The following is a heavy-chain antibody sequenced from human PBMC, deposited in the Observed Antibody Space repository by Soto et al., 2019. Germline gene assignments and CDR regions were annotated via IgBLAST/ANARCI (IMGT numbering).Heavy chain of an antibody. CDR1: GGSFSGYY. CDR3: ARGAFRAVVPAATINWFDP. Sequence: PSETLSLTCAVYGGSFSGYYWSWIRQPPGKGLEWIGEINHSGSTNYNPSLKSRVTISVDTSKNQFSLKLSSVTAADTAVYYCARGAFRAVVPAATINWFDPWGQGTLVTVS. V-gene: IGHV4-34*01. J-gene: IGHJ5*02. D-gene: IGHD2-2*01. CDR2: INHSGST.